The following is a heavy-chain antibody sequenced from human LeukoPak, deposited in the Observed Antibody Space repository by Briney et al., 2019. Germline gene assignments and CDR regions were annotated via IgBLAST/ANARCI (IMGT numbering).Heavy chain of an antibody. V-gene: IGHV1-2*02. CDR3: ARGSLTLVVPGDDFDI. Sequence: ASVKVSCKASGYTFTGYYMHWVRQAPGQGLEWMGWINPNSGGTNYAQKFQGRVTMTRDTSISTAYMELSRLRSDDTAVYYCARGSLTLVVPGDDFDIWGQGTMVTVSS. CDR2: INPNSGGT. D-gene: IGHD6-13*01. CDR1: GYTFTGYY. J-gene: IGHJ3*02.